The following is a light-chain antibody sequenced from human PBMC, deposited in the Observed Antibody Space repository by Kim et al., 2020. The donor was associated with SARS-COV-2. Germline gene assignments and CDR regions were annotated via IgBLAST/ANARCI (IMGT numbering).Light chain of an antibody. CDR2: KAS. CDR3: QRYNSYSPWT. J-gene: IGKJ1*01. CDR1: QSISGL. V-gene: IGKV1-5*03. Sequence: DIQMTQSPSTLSASVGDRVTITCRASQSISGLLAWYQQRPGKAPKLLIYKASTLESGVPSRFSGSGSGTESTLTISSLQPDDFATYYCQRYNSYSPWTFGQGTKVDIK.